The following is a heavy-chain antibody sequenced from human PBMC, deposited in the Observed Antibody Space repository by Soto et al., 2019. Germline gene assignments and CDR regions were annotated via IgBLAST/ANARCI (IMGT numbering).Heavy chain of an antibody. D-gene: IGHD2-2*01. CDR1: GFSLSNAGLG. J-gene: IGHJ5*02. V-gene: IGHV2-26*04. CDR2: IFSNDEK. Sequence: QVTVKESGPVLVKPTETLTLTCTVSGFSLSNAGLGVSWIRQPPGKALEWLAHIFSNDEKSYSTSLKTRLTLSXDSXKSQVVLTMTNMDPVDTARYYCASTYSTSWYWFDAWGQGTLVTVSS. CDR3: ASTYSTSWYWFDA.